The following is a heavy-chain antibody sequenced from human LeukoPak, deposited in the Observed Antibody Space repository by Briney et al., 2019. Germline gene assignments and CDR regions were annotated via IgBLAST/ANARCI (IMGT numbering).Heavy chain of an antibody. CDR3: ARGWAAMVIGDAFDI. D-gene: IGHD5-18*01. CDR1: GGSISSTSYY. J-gene: IGHJ3*02. CDR2: IYHSGST. Sequence: NASETLSLTCTVPGGSISSTSYYWGWIRQPPGKGLEWIGEIYHSGSTNYNPSLKSRVTISVDKSKNQFSLKLSSVTAADTAVYYCARGWAAMVIGDAFDIWGQGTMVTVSS. V-gene: IGHV4-39*07.